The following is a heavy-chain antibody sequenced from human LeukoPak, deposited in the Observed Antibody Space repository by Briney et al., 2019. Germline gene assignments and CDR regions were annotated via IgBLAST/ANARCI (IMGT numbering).Heavy chain of an antibody. CDR3: ARGNPLKRLLCFGELSRSDRRMDV. V-gene: IGHV4-34*01. D-gene: IGHD3-10*01. CDR1: GGSFSGYY. Sequence: PSETLSLTCAVYGGSFSGYYWSWIRQPPGKGLEWIGEINHSGSTNYNPSLKSRVTISVDTSKNQFSLKLSSVTAADTAVYYCARGNPLKRLLCFGELSRSDRRMDVWGQRTTVTVSS. J-gene: IGHJ6*02. CDR2: INHSGST.